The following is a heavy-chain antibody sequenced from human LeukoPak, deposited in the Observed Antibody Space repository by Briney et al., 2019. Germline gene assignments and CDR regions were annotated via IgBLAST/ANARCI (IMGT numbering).Heavy chain of an antibody. J-gene: IGHJ4*02. CDR3: ARLRYGSVIDY. CDR1: GGSISNFY. Sequence: PSETLSLTCTVSGGSISNFYWSWIRQPAGKTLEWIGRIYTSGSTNYNPSLKSRVTMSVDTSKNQFSLKLSSVTAADTAVYYCARLRYGSVIDYWGQGTLVTVSS. D-gene: IGHD3-10*01. CDR2: IYTSGST. V-gene: IGHV4-4*07.